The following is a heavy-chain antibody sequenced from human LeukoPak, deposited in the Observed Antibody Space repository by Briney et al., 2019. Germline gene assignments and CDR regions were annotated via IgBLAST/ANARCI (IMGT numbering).Heavy chain of an antibody. CDR2: IYPDDSDT. CDR1: GFSFTSYW. Sequence: GESLKISCKGFGFSFTSYWIGWVRQMPGKSLEWMGIIYPDDSDTRYSPSFQGQVTMSADKSVSTAYLQWSSLKTSDSAMYYCARLYYDASDYPDYWGQGTLVTVSS. D-gene: IGHD3-16*01. CDR3: ARLYYDASDYPDY. V-gene: IGHV5-51*01. J-gene: IGHJ4*02.